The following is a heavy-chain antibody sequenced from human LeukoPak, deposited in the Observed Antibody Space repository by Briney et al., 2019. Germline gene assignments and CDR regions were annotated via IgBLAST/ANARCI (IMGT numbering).Heavy chain of an antibody. CDR2: TYYRSKWYN. CDR3: AKSGSSKIVGATEGFDP. V-gene: IGHV6-1*01. D-gene: IGHD1-26*01. J-gene: IGHJ5*02. Sequence: SQTLSLTCAISGDSVSSNSAAWNWIRQSPSRGLEWLGRTYYRSKWYNDYAVSVKSRITINPDTSKNQFSLQLNSVTPEDTAVYYCAKSGSSKIVGATEGFDPWGQGTLVTVSS. CDR1: GDSVSSNSAA.